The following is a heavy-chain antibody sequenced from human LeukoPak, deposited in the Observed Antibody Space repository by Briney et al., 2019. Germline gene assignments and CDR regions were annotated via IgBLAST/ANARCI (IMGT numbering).Heavy chain of an antibody. V-gene: IGHV3-48*03. CDR2: ISGSGSTI. CDR3: ARRRSVRGVAIFDY. D-gene: IGHD3-10*01. CDR1: GFTFSSYE. Sequence: PGGSLRLSCAASGFTFSSYEMNWVRQAPGKGLEWVSYISGSGSTIYYADSVKGRFTISRDNAKNSLYLQMNSLRAEDTAVYYCARRRSVRGVAIFDYWGQGTLVTVSS. J-gene: IGHJ4*02.